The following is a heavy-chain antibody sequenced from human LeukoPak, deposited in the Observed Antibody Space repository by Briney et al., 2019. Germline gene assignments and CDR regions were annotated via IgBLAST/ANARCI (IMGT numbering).Heavy chain of an antibody. J-gene: IGHJ6*02. Sequence: SETLSLTCTVSGGSISSYYWSWIRQPPGKGPEWIGYIYYSGSTNYNPSLKSRVTISVDTSKNQFSLKLSSVAAADTAVYYCARHTGVAGYYYYGMDVWGQGTTVTVSS. CDR2: IYYSGST. CDR1: GGSISSYY. D-gene: IGHD6-19*01. CDR3: ARHTGVAGYYYYGMDV. V-gene: IGHV4-59*08.